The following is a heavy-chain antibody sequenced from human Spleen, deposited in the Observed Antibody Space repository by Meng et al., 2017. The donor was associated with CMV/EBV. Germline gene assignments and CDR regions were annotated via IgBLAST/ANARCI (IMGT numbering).Heavy chain of an antibody. J-gene: IGHJ4*02. CDR3: ARLDYSSSSCGY. CDR2: ISAYNGNT. V-gene: IGHV1-18*01. CDR1: GYTFNSDG. D-gene: IGHD6-6*01. Sequence: SCKASGYTFNSDGFSWVRQAPGQGLEWMGWISAYNGNTNYAQRLQGRVTMTTDTSTSTAYMELRSLRSDDTAVYYCARLDYSSSSCGYWGQGTLVTVSS.